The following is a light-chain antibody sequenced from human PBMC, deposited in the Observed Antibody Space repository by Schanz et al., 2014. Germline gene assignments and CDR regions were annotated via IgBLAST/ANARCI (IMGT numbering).Light chain of an antibody. CDR3: QQYNTFPWT. Sequence: DNQLTQSPSTLSVSVGDRVTLTCRASQSLATWLAWYQQKPGKAPTLLIYQASSLANGVPLRFSGSGSGTEFTLTISSLQADDSATYFCQQYNTFPWTFGQGTKVEI. J-gene: IGKJ1*01. CDR2: QAS. V-gene: IGKV1-5*03. CDR1: QSLATW.